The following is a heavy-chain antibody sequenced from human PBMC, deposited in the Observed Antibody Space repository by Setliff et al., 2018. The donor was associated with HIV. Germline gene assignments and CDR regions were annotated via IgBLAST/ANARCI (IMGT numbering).Heavy chain of an antibody. CDR3: AKIPHTGDSAYDV. D-gene: IGHD7-27*01. J-gene: IGHJ3*01. CDR2: ISSSGSTI. Sequence: GSLRLSCAASGFTFSDYYMNWVRQAPGKGLEWVSYISSSGSTIYYADSVKGRFTISRDNAKNSLYLQMNSLRAEDTAVYYCAKIPHTGDSAYDVWGQGTMVTVSS. V-gene: IGHV3-11*04. CDR1: GFTFSDYY.